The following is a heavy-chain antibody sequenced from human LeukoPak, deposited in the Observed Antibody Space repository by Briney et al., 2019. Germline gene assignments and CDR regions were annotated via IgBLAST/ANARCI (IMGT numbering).Heavy chain of an antibody. V-gene: IGHV1-2*02. Sequence: ASVKVSCTASGYTFTGYYMDWVRQAPGQGLEWMGRINPNSGGTNYAQKFQGRVTMTGDTSISTAYMELSSLTSDDTAVYYCARGLGGNYPGNWGQGTQVTVSS. CDR1: GYTFTGYY. CDR2: INPNSGGT. D-gene: IGHD2-15*01. CDR3: ARGLGGNYPGN. J-gene: IGHJ4*02.